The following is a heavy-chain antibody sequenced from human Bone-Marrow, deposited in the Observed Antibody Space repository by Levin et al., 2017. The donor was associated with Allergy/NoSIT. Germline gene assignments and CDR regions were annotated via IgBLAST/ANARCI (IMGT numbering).Heavy chain of an antibody. V-gene: IGHV3-74*01. CDR3: AREDMYPFDY. CDR1: GFTFSDYW. Sequence: GGSLRLSCAASGFTFSDYWMHWVRQAPGKGLVWVSHISNDGSSTSYADSVKGRFTISRDNAKNTLYLQMNSLRAEDTAVYYCAREDMYPFDYWGQGTLVTVSS. CDR2: ISNDGSST. D-gene: IGHD2-15*01. J-gene: IGHJ4*02.